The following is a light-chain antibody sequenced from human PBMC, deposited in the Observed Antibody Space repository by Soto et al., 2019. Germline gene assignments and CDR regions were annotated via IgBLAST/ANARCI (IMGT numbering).Light chain of an antibody. J-gene: IGKJ1*01. V-gene: IGKV1-5*01. CDR1: QSISTW. CDR3: QQYNSYSPT. Sequence: DIQMTQSPSTLSASVGGSVTIACRASQSISTWLAWYQQKPGKAPKLLIYDASSLEGGVPSRFSGSGSGTEFTLTISGLQPDDSATYYCQQYNSYSPTFGQGTKVDIK. CDR2: DAS.